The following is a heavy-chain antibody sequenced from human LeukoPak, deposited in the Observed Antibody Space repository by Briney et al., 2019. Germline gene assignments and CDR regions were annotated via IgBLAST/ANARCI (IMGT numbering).Heavy chain of an antibody. Sequence: GESLRLSCAASGFTFSSHGMHWVRQAPGKGLEWVAVIWYDGSNKYYADSVKGRFTISKDNSKSTLYLQMNSLRAEDTAVYYCASHSGNYPRGYFDYWGQGTLVIVSS. V-gene: IGHV3-33*01. J-gene: IGHJ4*02. CDR1: GFTFSSHG. CDR3: ASHSGNYPRGYFDY. D-gene: IGHD1-26*01. CDR2: IWYDGSNK.